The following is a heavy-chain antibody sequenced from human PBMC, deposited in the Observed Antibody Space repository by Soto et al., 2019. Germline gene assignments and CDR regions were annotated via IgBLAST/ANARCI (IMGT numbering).Heavy chain of an antibody. V-gene: IGHV4-59*01. D-gene: IGHD6-13*01. J-gene: IGHJ4*02. CDR1: GGSISGYF. CDR2: ISYSGST. CDR3: VRDGAATGSVYLDY. Sequence: QVQLQESGPGLVKPSETLSLTCTVSGGSISGYFWSWIRQPPGKGLEWIGYISYSGSTNYNSSLKSRVTMSIGTSKNQFSLRLTSVTAADTAVYYCVRDGAATGSVYLDYWGQGTLVTVSS.